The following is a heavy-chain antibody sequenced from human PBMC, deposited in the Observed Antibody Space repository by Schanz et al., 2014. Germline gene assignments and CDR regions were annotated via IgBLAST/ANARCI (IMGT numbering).Heavy chain of an antibody. V-gene: IGHV3-23*04. CDR2: ISGSGVIT. CDR1: GFKFSIYA. CDR3: AKYRYSVFDFDY. D-gene: IGHD3-16*02. J-gene: IGHJ4*02. Sequence: VQLVESGGGVVQPGKSLRLSCAASGFKFSIYAMHWVRQAPGKGLEWVSGISGSGVITYYEDSVKGRFTISRDNSKNTLYLQMNSLRAEDTAIYYCAKYRYSVFDFDYWGQGTLVTVSS.